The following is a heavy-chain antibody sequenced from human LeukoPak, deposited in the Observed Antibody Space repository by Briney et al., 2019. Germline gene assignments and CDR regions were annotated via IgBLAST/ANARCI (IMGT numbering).Heavy chain of an antibody. J-gene: IGHJ4*02. D-gene: IGHD3-3*01. CDR1: GGSISSGSYY. V-gene: IGHV4-61*02. CDR2: IYTRGST. CDR3: ARVRPEITIFGVVMIFDY. Sequence: SETLSLTCTVSGGSISSGSYYWSWIRQPAGKVLEWIGRIYTRGSTNYNPSLKSRVTISLDTSKNQFSLKLSSVTAADTAVYYCARVRPEITIFGVVMIFDYWGQGTLVTVSS.